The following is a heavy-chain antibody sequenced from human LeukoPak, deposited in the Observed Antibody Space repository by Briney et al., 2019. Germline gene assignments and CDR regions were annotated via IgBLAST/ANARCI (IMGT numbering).Heavy chain of an antibody. CDR2: ITSSGNT. CDR1: VGSISNYY. V-gene: IGHV4-4*07. CDR3: AREGRSSTPGY. J-gene: IGHJ4*02. Sequence: TSETLSLTCTVSVGSISNYYWSWIRQPAGKGLEWIGRITSSGNTDYNPSLKSRLTMSVDMSKNQFSLKLNSVTAADTAVYYCAREGRSSTPGYWGQGTLVTVSS. D-gene: IGHD2-15*01.